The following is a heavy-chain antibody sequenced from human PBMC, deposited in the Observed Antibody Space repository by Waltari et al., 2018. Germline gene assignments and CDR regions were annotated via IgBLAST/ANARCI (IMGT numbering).Heavy chain of an antibody. D-gene: IGHD3-22*01. Sequence: QVQLVESGGGVVQPGGSLRLSCAASGFTFSSYGMHWVRQAPGKGLEWVAFIRYDGSNKYYADSVKGRFTISRDNSKNTLYLQMNSLRAEDTAVYYCAKTHAHYYDSSGYYPGTYFQHWGQGTLVTVSS. V-gene: IGHV3-30*02. J-gene: IGHJ1*01. CDR2: IRYDGSNK. CDR1: GFTFSSYG. CDR3: AKTHAHYYDSSGYYPGTYFQH.